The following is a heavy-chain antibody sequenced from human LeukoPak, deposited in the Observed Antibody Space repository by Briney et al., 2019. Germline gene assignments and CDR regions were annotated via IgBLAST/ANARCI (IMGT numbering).Heavy chain of an antibody. CDR1: GYTFTSYA. J-gene: IGHJ4*02. D-gene: IGHD6-19*01. Sequence: ASVKVSCKASGYTFTSYAMHWVRQAPGQRLEWMGWINAGNGNTKYSQKFQGRVTITRDTSASTAYMELSSLRSEDTAVYYCAREKGIAVAGTEVAGYWGQGTLVTVSS. CDR3: AREKGIAVAGTEVAGY. CDR2: INAGNGNT. V-gene: IGHV1-3*01.